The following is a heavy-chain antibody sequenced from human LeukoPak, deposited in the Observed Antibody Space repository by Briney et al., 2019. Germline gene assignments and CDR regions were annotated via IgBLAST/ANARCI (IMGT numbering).Heavy chain of an antibody. Sequence: GGSLRLSCAASGFTFSGYNMNWVRQAPGKGLEWVSSISSTSRYIYYADSVKGRFTISRDNSKSTLYLQMNSLRPEDTAVYYCARFVYKALDTSDVWGQGTMVTVSS. D-gene: IGHD1-14*01. CDR1: GFTFSGYN. J-gene: IGHJ3*01. CDR3: ARFVYKALDTSDV. V-gene: IGHV3-21*01. CDR2: ISSTSRYI.